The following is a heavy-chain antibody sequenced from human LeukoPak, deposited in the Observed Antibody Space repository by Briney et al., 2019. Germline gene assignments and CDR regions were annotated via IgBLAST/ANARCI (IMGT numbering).Heavy chain of an antibody. CDR1: GGSISSYY. CDR3: ARGSSSWYGPYFDY. V-gene: IGHV4-4*07. Sequence: SETLSLTCTVSGGSISSYYWSWIRLPAGKGLEWIGRIYTSGSTNYNPSLKSRVTISVDTSKNQFSLKLSSVTAADTTVNYCARGSSSWYGPYFDYWGQGTMVTVSS. J-gene: IGHJ4*02. D-gene: IGHD6-13*01. CDR2: IYTSGST.